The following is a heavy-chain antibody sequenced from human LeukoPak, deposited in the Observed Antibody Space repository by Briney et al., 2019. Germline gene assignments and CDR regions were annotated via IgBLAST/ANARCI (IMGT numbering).Heavy chain of an antibody. V-gene: IGHV3-33*01. J-gene: IGHJ6*02. D-gene: IGHD5-18*01. CDR1: GFXFSSYG. Sequence: GGSLRLSCAASGFXFSSYGMHWVRQAPGKGLEWVAVIWYDGSNKYYADSVKGRFTISRDNSKNTLYLQMNSLRAEDTAVYYCARFQRGDTARTYYYYGMDVWGQGTTVTVSS. CDR2: IWYDGSNK. CDR3: ARFQRGDTARTYYYYGMDV.